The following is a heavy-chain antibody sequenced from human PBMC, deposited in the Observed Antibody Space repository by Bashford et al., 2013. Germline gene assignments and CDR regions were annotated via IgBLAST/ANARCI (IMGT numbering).Heavy chain of an antibody. Sequence: GSLRLSCAASGFTFSSYGMHWVRQAPGKGLEWVAVISRSGNTISYADSVKGRFTISRDNAKNSLYLQMNSLRAEDTAVYFCARGDYEASFRPGSEYFDNWGQGTPVTVSS. CDR3: ARGDYEASFRPGSEYFDN. D-gene: IGHD4-17*01. CDR1: GFTFSSYG. J-gene: IGHJ4*02. CDR2: ISRSGNTI. V-gene: IGHV3-48*04.